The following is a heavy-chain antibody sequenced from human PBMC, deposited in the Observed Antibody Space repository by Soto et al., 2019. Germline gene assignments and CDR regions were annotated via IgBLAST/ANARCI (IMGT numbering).Heavy chain of an antibody. CDR3: XXXXXXXXXXXFDA. CDR2: IYWDDAK. Sequence: QITLIESGPTLVKPTQTLTLTCNFSGFSLTSGEVGVAWXRQPPGKALEWLALIYWDDAKRYTPSLKTRLTXXXXXXXXXXXXXXXXXXXXXXXXXXXXXXXXXXXXXXFDAWGQGALVTVSS. CDR1: GFSLTSGEVG. J-gene: IGHJ4*02. V-gene: IGHV2-5*02.